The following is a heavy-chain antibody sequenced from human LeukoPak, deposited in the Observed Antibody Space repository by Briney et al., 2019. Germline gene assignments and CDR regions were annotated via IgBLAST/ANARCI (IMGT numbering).Heavy chain of an antibody. CDR1: GFTFSSFG. Sequence: GGSLRLSCGASGFTFSSFGMHWVRQAPGKGLEWVAFIRFDGSNKYYADSVKGRFTISRDNAKNSLYLQMNSLRAEDTAVYYCARGALGATWVDYWGQGTLVTVSS. D-gene: IGHD1-26*01. V-gene: IGHV3-30*02. CDR2: IRFDGSNK. CDR3: ARGALGATWVDY. J-gene: IGHJ4*02.